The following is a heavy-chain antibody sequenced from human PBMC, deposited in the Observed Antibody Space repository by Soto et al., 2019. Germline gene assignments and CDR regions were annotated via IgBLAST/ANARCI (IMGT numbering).Heavy chain of an antibody. Sequence: DVQLLESGGDLVQPGGSLRLSCAASGLTLYSYVMSWVRQAPGKGLEWVSGISGGSTYYSDSVKGRFTISRDNSKNTLFLQMNSLRAEDTAAYYCAKGWGDYWGQGTLGTVSS. D-gene: IGHD3-16*01. V-gene: IGHV3-23*01. J-gene: IGHJ4*02. CDR2: ISGGST. CDR3: AKGWGDY. CDR1: GLTLYSYV.